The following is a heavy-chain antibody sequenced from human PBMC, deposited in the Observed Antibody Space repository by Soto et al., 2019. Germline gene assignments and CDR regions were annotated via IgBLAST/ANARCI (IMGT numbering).Heavy chain of an antibody. CDR1: GFTFSSYA. V-gene: IGHV3-23*01. Sequence: PWGSLSLSCAASGFTFSSYAMSWVRQAPGKGLEWVSAISGSGGSTYYADSVKGRFTISRDNSKNTLYLQMNSLRAEDTAVYYCAKDSESWYGAFDIWGQGTMVTVSS. CDR2: ISGSGGST. D-gene: IGHD6-13*01. CDR3: AKDSESWYGAFDI. J-gene: IGHJ3*02.